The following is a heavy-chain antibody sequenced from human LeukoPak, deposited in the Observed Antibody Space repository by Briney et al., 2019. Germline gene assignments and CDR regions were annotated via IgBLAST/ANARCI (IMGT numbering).Heavy chain of an antibody. D-gene: IGHD3-16*01. Sequence: GGSLRLSCAASGFTFSSYWMHWVRQAPGKGLVWVSRINSDGGNSIYGESVKGRFTISRDNAKNTLYLQLSGLRADETAVYNCARGGGDHAFDIWGQGTMVTVSS. CDR2: INSDGGNS. CDR1: GFTFSSYW. CDR3: ARGGGDHAFDI. J-gene: IGHJ3*02. V-gene: IGHV3-74*01.